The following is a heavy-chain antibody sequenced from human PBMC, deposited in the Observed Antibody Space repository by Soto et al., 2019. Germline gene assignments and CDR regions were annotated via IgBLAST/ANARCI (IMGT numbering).Heavy chain of an antibody. CDR3: AKEGYYYDSSGYPGHDAFDI. CDR2: IKQDGSEK. D-gene: IGHD3-22*01. Sequence: GGSLRLSCAASGFTFGSYWMSWVRQAPGKGLEWVANIKQDGSEKYYVDSVKGRFTISRDNAKNSLYLQMNSLRAEDTAVYYCAKEGYYYDSSGYPGHDAFDIWGQGTMVTVSS. CDR1: GFTFGSYW. J-gene: IGHJ3*02. V-gene: IGHV3-7*01.